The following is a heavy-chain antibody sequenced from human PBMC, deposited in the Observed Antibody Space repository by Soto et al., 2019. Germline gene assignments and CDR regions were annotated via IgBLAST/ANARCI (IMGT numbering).Heavy chain of an antibody. Sequence: PSETLSLTCTVSGGSISSYYWSWIRQPPGKGLEWIGYIYYSGSTNYNPSLKSRVTISVDTSKNQFSLKLSSVTAADTAVYYCAREYYGSGSRYWFDPWGQGTLVPVS. CDR3: AREYYGSGSRYWFDP. J-gene: IGHJ5*02. CDR2: IYYSGST. CDR1: GGSISSYY. V-gene: IGHV4-59*01. D-gene: IGHD3-10*01.